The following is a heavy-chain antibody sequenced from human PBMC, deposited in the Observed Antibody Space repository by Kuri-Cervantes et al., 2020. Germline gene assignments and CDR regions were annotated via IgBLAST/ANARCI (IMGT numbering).Heavy chain of an antibody. CDR1: GGSISSSSYY. CDR3: ARSYVLLWSRELLSYFDY. CDR2: IYYSGST. J-gene: IGHJ4*02. V-gene: IGHV4-39*07. D-gene: IGHD3-10*01. Sequence: GSLRLSCTVSGGSISSSSYYWGWIRQPPGKGLEWIGSIYYSGSTYYNPSLKSRVTISVDTSKNQFSLKLSSVTAADTAVYYCARSYVLLWSRELLSYFDYWGQGTLVTVSS.